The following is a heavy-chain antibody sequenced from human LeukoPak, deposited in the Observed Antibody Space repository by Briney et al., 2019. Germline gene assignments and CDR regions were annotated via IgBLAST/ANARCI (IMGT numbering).Heavy chain of an antibody. V-gene: IGHV3-33*01. J-gene: IGHJ4*02. Sequence: GRSLRLSCAASGFTFSSYGMHWVRQAPGKGLGWVAVIWYDGSNKYYADSVKGRFTISRDNSKNTLYLQMNSLRAEGTAVYYCASDFSGSYGTDYWGQGTLVTVSS. CDR3: ASDFSGSYGTDY. CDR2: IWYDGSNK. CDR1: GFTFSSYG. D-gene: IGHD1-26*01.